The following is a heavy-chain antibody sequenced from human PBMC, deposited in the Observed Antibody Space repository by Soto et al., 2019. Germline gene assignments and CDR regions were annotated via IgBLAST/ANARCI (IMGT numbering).Heavy chain of an antibody. Sequence: GGSLRLSCAASGFTFSSYGMHWVRQAPGKGLEWVAVISYDGSNKYYADSVKGRFTISRDNSKNTLYLQMNSLRAEDTAVYYCAKEFYQQLVLGWFDPWGQGTLVTVSS. CDR2: ISYDGSNK. CDR1: GFTFSSYG. J-gene: IGHJ5*02. CDR3: AKEFYQQLVLGWFDP. D-gene: IGHD6-13*01. V-gene: IGHV3-30*18.